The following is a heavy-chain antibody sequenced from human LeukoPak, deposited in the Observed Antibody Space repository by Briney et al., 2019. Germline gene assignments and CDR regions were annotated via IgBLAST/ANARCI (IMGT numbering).Heavy chain of an antibody. J-gene: IGHJ6*03. CDR3: ANVRFLEWFSDYYYMDV. V-gene: IGHV3-30*02. Sequence: PGGSLRLSCAASGFTFSSYGMHWVRQAPGKGLEWVAFIRYDGSNKYYADSVKGRFTISRDNSKNTLYLQMNSLRAEDTAVYYCANVRFLEWFSDYYYMDVWGKGTTVTVSS. D-gene: IGHD3-3*01. CDR2: IRYDGSNK. CDR1: GFTFSSYG.